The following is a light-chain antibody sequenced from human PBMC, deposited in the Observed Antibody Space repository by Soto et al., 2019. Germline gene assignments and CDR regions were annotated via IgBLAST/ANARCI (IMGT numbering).Light chain of an antibody. Sequence: DVVMTQSPLSLPVTLGQPASISCRSTQSLVHKNGNTFLTWFQQRPGQSPRRLIYEVSRRDSGVPDRFSGSGSGTDFTLKISRVEAEDVGIYYCMQGTHWPITFGQGTRLEIK. J-gene: IGKJ5*01. V-gene: IGKV2-30*02. CDR1: QSLVHKNGNTF. CDR3: MQGTHWPIT. CDR2: EVS.